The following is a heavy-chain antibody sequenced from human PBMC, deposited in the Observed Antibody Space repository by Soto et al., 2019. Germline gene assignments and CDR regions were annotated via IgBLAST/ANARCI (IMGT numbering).Heavy chain of an antibody. CDR1: GGSITNSY. CDR3: AKGGCSPCTFAP. V-gene: IGHV4-59*01. D-gene: IGHD2-15*01. CDR2: CHDSGST. Sequence: SETLSLTYSVSGGSITNSYWSWIRQPPGKGLEWIGFCHDSGSTNYNPSLKSRVTISVDTSKNQFSLTLASVTSADTAVYYCAKGGCSPCTFAPWGQGTLVTVSS. J-gene: IGHJ5*02.